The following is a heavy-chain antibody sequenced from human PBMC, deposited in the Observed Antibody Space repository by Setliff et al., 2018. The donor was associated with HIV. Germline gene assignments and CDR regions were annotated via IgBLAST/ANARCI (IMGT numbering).Heavy chain of an antibody. CDR3: ARGQFRLRPDSLDL. CDR2: LWYDGGKK. V-gene: IGHV3-33*01. CDR1: GFTLSVYG. Sequence: PGGSLRLSCEGSGFTLSVYGMHWVRQAPGKGLEWVAVLWYDGGKKHYADSVKGRFTISRDDSKNTLYLQMNSLRAEDTAVYYCARGQFRLRPDSLDLWGQGTLVTVSS. J-gene: IGHJ3*01. D-gene: IGHD2-21*01.